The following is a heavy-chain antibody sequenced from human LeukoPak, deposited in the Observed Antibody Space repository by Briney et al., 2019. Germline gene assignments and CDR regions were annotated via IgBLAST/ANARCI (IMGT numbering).Heavy chain of an antibody. Sequence: GGSLRLSCAASGFTFSNAWMSWVRQAPGKGLEWVGRIKSKTDGGTTDHAAPVKGRFTISRGDSKNTLYLQMNSLKTEDTAVYYCTTEAYYYDSSGSPFDYWGQGTLVTVST. CDR3: TTEAYYYDSSGSPFDY. J-gene: IGHJ4*02. D-gene: IGHD3-22*01. CDR1: GFTFSNAW. CDR2: IKSKTDGGTT. V-gene: IGHV3-15*01.